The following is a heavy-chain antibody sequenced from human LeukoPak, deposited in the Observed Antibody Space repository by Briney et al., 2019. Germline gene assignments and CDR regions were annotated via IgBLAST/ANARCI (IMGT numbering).Heavy chain of an antibody. J-gene: IGHJ4*02. CDR3: ARAYIVATISFDY. CDR2: ISGYNGKT. Sequence: ASVKVSCKASGYTFTSYGISWVRQAPGQGLEWMGWISGYNGKTKYAQKLQDRVTMTTDTSTTTAYMELRSLRSDDTAVYYCARAYIVATISFDYWGQGTLVTVSS. CDR1: GYTFTSYG. D-gene: IGHD5-12*01. V-gene: IGHV1-18*01.